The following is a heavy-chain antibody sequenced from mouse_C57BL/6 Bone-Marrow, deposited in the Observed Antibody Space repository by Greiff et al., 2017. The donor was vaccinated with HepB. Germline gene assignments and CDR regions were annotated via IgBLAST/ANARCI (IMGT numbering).Heavy chain of an antibody. V-gene: IGHV6-3*01. CDR2: IRLKSDNYAT. D-gene: IGHD4-1*01. Sequence: EVKVEESGGGLVQPGGSMKLSCVASGFTFSNYWMNWVRQSPEKGLEWVARIRLKSDNYATHYAESVKGRFTISRDDSKSSVYLQMNNLRAEDTGIYYCTRTGTDAMDYWGQGTSVTVSS. CDR3: TRTGTDAMDY. CDR1: GFTFSNYW. J-gene: IGHJ4*01.